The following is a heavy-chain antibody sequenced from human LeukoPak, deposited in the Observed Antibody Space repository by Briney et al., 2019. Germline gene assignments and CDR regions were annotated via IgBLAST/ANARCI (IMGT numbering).Heavy chain of an antibody. J-gene: IGHJ4*02. CDR3: AKVATGATLDY. V-gene: IGHV3-23*01. D-gene: IGHD1-7*01. CDR1: GFTFSSYA. Sequence: GGSLRLSCAASGFTFSSYAMSWVRQAPGKGLEWVSAISGSGGSTYYADSVKGRFTTSRDNSKNTLYLQMNSLMAEDKAVYYCAKVATGATLDYWGQGTLVTVSS. CDR2: ISGSGGST.